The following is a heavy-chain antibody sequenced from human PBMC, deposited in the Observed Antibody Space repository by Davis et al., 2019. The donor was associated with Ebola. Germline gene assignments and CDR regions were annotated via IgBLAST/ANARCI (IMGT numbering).Heavy chain of an antibody. J-gene: IGHJ6*02. CDR3: ARAVNIVATTYYYYGMDV. Sequence: MPGGSLRLSCTVSGGSVSSGSYYWSWIRQPPEKGLEWVGYIYYSGSTNCNPSLKSRVTISVDTSKNQFSLKLSSVTAADTAVYYCARAVNIVATTYYYYGMDVWGQGTTVTVS. CDR2: IYYSGST. V-gene: IGHV4-61*01. D-gene: IGHD5-12*01. CDR1: GGSVSSGSYY.